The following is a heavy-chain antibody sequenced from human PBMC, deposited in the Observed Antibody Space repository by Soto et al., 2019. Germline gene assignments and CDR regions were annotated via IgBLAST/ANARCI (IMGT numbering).Heavy chain of an antibody. Sequence: SETLSLTCTVSGGSISSGVYYWSWIRQHPGKGLEWIGYIYYSGSTYYNPSLKSRVTISVDTSKNQFSLKLSSVTAADTAVYYCARGADWNRPFDYWGQGTLVTVSS. D-gene: IGHD1-1*01. CDR1: GGSISSGVYY. J-gene: IGHJ4*02. CDR2: IYYSGST. V-gene: IGHV4-31*03. CDR3: ARGADWNRPFDY.